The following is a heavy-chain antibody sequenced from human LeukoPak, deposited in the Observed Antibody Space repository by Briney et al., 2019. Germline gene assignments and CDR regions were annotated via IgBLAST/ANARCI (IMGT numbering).Heavy chain of an antibody. V-gene: IGHV3-7*01. CDR2: IKQDRSEK. J-gene: IGHJ4*02. D-gene: IGHD3-3*01. Sequence: GGSLRLSCAASGFTFIDYAMTWVRQAPGKGLELVANIKQDRSEKYYVDSVKGRFTISRDNAKNSLYLQMNSLRAEDTAVYYCARLREIPVFGVVTKSTSYFDYWGQGTLVTVSS. CDR1: GFTFIDYA. CDR3: ARLREIPVFGVVTKSTSYFDY.